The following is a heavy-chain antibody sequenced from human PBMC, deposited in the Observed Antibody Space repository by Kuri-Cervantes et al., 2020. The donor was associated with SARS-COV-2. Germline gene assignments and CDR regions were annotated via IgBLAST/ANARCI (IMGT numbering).Heavy chain of an antibody. V-gene: IGHV1-69*05. D-gene: IGHD1-7*01. Sequence: AVQVSCKGSGGSFNNYGINFVRQVPGQGLEWVGVITPLFGATDNEQKFKGRVPFTTDKSTDTAYMELRILKSDDKAVYYCARGTGTKPGLGYFDSWGQGTLVTVSS. CDR2: ITPLFGAT. CDR1: GGSFNNYG. CDR3: ARGTGTKPGLGYFDS. J-gene: IGHJ4*02.